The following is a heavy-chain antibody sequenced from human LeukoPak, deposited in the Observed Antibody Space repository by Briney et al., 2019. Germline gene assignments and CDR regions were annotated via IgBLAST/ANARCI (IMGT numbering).Heavy chain of an antibody. D-gene: IGHD3-10*01. J-gene: IGHJ4*02. CDR1: GGSISSGDYY. Sequence: PSETLSLTCTVSGGSISSGDYYWGWTRQPPGKGLEWVGSIFNSGATYYNPSLKSRVTISVDTSKNQFSLKLGSVTAADTAVYYCARLWFGIKGDYFDYWGQGTLVSVSS. CDR2: IFNSGAT. V-gene: IGHV4-39*01. CDR3: ARLWFGIKGDYFDY.